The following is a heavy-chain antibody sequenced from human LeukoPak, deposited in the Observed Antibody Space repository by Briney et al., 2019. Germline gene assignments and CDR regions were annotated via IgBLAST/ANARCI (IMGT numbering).Heavy chain of an antibody. J-gene: IGHJ4*02. CDR2: INPNSGGT. CDR1: GYTFTGYY. V-gene: IGHV1-2*02. D-gene: IGHD3-22*01. CDR3: ARDPAPNYYDSSGYYYFDY. Sequence: ASVKVSCTASGYTFTGYYMHWVRQAPGQGLEWMGGINPNSGGTNYAQKFPGRVTMTRDTSISTAYMELSRLRSDDTAVYYCARDPAPNYYDSSGYYYFDYWGQGTLVTVSS.